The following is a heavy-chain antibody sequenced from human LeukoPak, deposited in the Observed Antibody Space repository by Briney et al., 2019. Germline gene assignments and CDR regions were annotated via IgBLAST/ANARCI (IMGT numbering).Heavy chain of an antibody. CDR2: ISATGGST. Sequence: GGSLRLSCAASGFTFSNYAMSWVRQAPGKGLQWVSGISATGGSTYYADSVKGRFTVSRDRSKSSLYLQMNSLRVEDTAVYYCAKMTYYYDSSLDYWGQGTLVTVSS. D-gene: IGHD3-22*01. CDR3: AKMTYYYDSSLDY. J-gene: IGHJ4*02. CDR1: GFTFSNYA. V-gene: IGHV3-23*01.